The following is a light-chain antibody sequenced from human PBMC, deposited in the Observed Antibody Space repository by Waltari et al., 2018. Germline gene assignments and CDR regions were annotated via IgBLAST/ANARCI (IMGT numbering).Light chain of an antibody. Sequence: DIVLTQSPVTLSVSPGERVTLSCSASQSVGSQLAWYQQKAGQAPRLLIHDVYNRAAGIPARFSGSGSGTDFSLTINSPEPEDSAVYFCQQRSEWPITFGGGTKVEIK. CDR3: QQRSEWPIT. J-gene: IGKJ4*01. CDR2: DVY. CDR1: QSVGSQ. V-gene: IGKV3-11*01.